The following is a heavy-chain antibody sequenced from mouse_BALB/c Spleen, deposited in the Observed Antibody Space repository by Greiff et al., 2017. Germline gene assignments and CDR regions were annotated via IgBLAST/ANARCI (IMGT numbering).Heavy chain of an antibody. CDR1: GFTFSDYY. V-gene: IGHV5-4*02. CDR2: ISDGGSYT. Sequence: EVQRVESGGGLVKPGGSLKLSCAASGFTFSDYYMYWVRQTPEKRLEWVATISDGGSYTYYPDSVKGRFTISRDNAKNNLYLQMSSLKSEDTAMYYCARDLGGMFAYWGQGTLVTVSA. CDR3: ARDLGGMFAY. D-gene: IGHD1-1*02. J-gene: IGHJ3*01.